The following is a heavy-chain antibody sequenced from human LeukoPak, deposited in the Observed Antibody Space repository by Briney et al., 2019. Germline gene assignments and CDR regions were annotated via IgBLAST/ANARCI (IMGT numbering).Heavy chain of an antibody. D-gene: IGHD5-12*01. CDR1: GFTFSNNE. V-gene: IGHV3-48*03. CDR3: ASVIVATSFDY. CDR2: ISSSGTTI. Sequence: GGSLRLSCAASGFTFSNNEMNWVRQAPGKGVEWVSYISSSGTTIYYAHSVKGRFTISRDNAKKSLYLQMNSLRAEDTAVYYCASVIVATSFDYWGQGTLVTVSS. J-gene: IGHJ4*02.